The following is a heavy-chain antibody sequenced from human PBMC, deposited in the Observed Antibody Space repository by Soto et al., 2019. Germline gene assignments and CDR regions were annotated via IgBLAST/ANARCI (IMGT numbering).Heavy chain of an antibody. V-gene: IGHV3-21*01. CDR2: ISSSSSYI. J-gene: IGHJ6*02. CDR3: ARDTPAVAGTKTYYYYGMDV. D-gene: IGHD6-19*01. CDR1: GFTFSSYS. Sequence: NPGGSLRLSCAASGFTFSSYSMNWVRQAPGKGLEWVSSISSSSSYIYYADSVKGRFTISRDNAKNSLYLQMNSLRAEDTAVYYCARDTPAVAGTKTYYYYGMDVWGQGTTVTVSS.